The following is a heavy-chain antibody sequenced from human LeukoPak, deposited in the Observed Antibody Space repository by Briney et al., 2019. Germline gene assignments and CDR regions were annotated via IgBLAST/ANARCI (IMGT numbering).Heavy chain of an antibody. CDR2: IYYSGST. CDR1: GGSISSGDYY. V-gene: IGHV4-30-4*01. CDR3: ARFVPVAGTFDY. J-gene: IGHJ4*02. D-gene: IGHD6-19*01. Sequence: SQTLSLTCTVSGGSISSGDYYWSWIRQPPGKGLEWIEYIYYSGSTYYNPSLKSRVTISVDTSKNQFSLKLSSVTAADTAVYYCARFVPVAGTFDYWGQGTLVTVSS.